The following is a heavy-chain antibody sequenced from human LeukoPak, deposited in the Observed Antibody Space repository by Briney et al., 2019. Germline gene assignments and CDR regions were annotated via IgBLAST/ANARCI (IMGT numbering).Heavy chain of an antibody. CDR1: GFTFSNYG. V-gene: IGHV3-30*02. CDR3: AREQSPAYFLH. CDR2: IRYDGSNK. J-gene: IGHJ1*01. Sequence: SGGSLRLSCAASGFTFSNYGMHWVRQAPGKGLVWVAFIRYDGSNKYYPDSVKGRFSISRDNSKNTLYLQMNSLRAEVTAVCCGAREQSPAYFLHWGQGTLVTVSS.